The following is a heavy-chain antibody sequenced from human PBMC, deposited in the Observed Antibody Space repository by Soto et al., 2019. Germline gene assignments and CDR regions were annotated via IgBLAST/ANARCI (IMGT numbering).Heavy chain of an antibody. D-gene: IGHD3-10*01. CDR3: ARGAWFSTDY. J-gene: IGHJ4*02. V-gene: IGHV3-7*01. Sequence: GGSLRLSCVVSGFPFSSHWMGWVRQTPGKGLEWVANINQDGSERYHVDSVKGRFTFTRDNAENSLYLQMNSLRGEDTAVYYCARGAWFSTDYWGQGTLVTVSS. CDR1: GFPFSSHW. CDR2: INQDGSER.